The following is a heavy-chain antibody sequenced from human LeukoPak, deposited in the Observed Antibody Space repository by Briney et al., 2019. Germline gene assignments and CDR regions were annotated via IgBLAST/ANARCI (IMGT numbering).Heavy chain of an antibody. CDR2: ISGSGGST. Sequence: GGSLRLSCAASGFTFSSYAMSWVRQAPGKGLEWVSAISGSGGSTHYAGSVKGRFTISRDNSKNTLFLQMNSLRDEDTAVYYCAKGSRIVGTTDVFDIWGQGTMVTVSS. V-gene: IGHV3-23*01. CDR3: AKGSRIVGTTDVFDI. D-gene: IGHD1-26*01. J-gene: IGHJ3*02. CDR1: GFTFSSYA.